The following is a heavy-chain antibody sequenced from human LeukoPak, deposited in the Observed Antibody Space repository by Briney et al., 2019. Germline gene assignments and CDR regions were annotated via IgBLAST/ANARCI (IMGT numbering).Heavy chain of an antibody. CDR2: IWYDGGNK. J-gene: IGHJ3*01. Sequence: GGSLRLSCAASGFTFSSYGMHWVRQAPGKGLEWVAVIWYDGGNKYYADSVKGRFTISRDNSKKTLYLQMNSLRAEDTAVYYCARGFRAFDFWAQGTMVTVSS. CDR1: GFTFSSYG. CDR3: ARGFRAFDF. V-gene: IGHV3-33*01.